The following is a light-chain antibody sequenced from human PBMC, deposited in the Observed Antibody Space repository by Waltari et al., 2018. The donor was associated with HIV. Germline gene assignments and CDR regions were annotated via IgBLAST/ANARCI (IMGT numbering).Light chain of an antibody. CDR3: CSYAGSRGVV. V-gene: IGLV2-23*02. J-gene: IGLJ2*01. CDR2: EVN. CDR1: TSDFGRYNF. Sequence: SALTQPASVSGSPGQSITISCTGTTSDFGRYNFLSWYQQHPDKAPQLVIYEVNKRPSGISNRFSGSKSGNTASLTISGLQAEDESDYYCCSYAGSRGVVFGGGTKLTVL.